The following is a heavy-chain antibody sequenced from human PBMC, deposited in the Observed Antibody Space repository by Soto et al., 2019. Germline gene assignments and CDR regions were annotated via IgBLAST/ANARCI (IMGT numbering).Heavy chain of an antibody. CDR3: ARWGTTGGLDV. CDR2: TSYDGSNN. J-gene: IGHJ4*02. D-gene: IGHD3-16*01. V-gene: IGHV3-33*05. CDR1: GFTFRSYV. Sequence: QVQLVESGGGVVQPGTSLRLSCVGSGFTFRSYVIHWVRQAPGKGLEWVALTSYDGSNNFYGDSVKGRFTISRDNSRNTVELQRDSLRLEDTALYYCARWGTTGGLDVWGQATLVSVSS.